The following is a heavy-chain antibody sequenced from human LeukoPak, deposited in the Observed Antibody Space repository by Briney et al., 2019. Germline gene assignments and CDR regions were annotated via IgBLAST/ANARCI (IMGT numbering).Heavy chain of an antibody. CDR1: GYTFTSYG. Sequence: ASVKVSCKASGYTFTSYGISWVRQAPGQGLEWIGWISAYNGNTNYAQRLQGRVTMTTDTSTSTAYMELRSLRSDDTAVYYCARDFGYSSGWYFDYWGQGTLVTVSS. V-gene: IGHV1-18*01. CDR2: ISAYNGNT. CDR3: ARDFGYSSGWYFDY. J-gene: IGHJ4*02. D-gene: IGHD6-19*01.